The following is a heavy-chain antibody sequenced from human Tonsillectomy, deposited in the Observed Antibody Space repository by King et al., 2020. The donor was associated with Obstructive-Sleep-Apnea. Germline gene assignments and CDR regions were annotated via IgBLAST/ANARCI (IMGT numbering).Heavy chain of an antibody. V-gene: IGHV3-30*18. CDR2: ISNDGSNK. CDR1: GFTFSSYG. J-gene: IGHJ4*02. Sequence: HVQLVESGGGVVQPGRSPRLSCAASGFTFSSYGMHWVRQAPGKGLEWVAVISNDGSNKYYADSVRGRFIISRDNSKNTLYLQMNSLRAEDTAVYYCAKDGGLSHSLPSSEFDYWGQGTLVTVSS. D-gene: IGHD3-16*01. CDR3: AKDGGLSHSLPSSEFDY.